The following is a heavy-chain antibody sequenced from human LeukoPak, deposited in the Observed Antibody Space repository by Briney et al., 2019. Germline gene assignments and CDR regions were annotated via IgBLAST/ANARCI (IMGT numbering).Heavy chain of an antibody. CDR1: GYSFTSYC. J-gene: IGHJ3*01. CDR3: GMSGDRVPLQDDVFDV. Sequence: GESLQISCKVSGYSFTSYCVGWVRPMPGKGLEWMGIIYPGDSGPTYSPSFQGQVTISVDKSINTAYLQWSSLQASDTAMYYCGMSGDRVPLQDDVFDVWGQGTMVTVST. CDR2: IYPGDSGP. V-gene: IGHV5-51*01. D-gene: IGHD1-26*01.